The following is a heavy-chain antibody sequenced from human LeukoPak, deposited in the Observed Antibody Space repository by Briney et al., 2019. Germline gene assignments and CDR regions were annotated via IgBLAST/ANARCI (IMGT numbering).Heavy chain of an antibody. CDR2: IYYSGST. CDR1: GGSISSYY. CDR3: AREPASSSVSGYYYYYGMDV. Sequence: PSETLSLTCTVSGGSISSYYWSWIRQPPGKGLEWIGYIYYSGSTNYNPSLKSRVTISVDTSKNQFSLKLSSVTAADTAVYYCAREPASSSVSGYYYYYGMDVWGQGTTVTVSS. D-gene: IGHD6-6*01. J-gene: IGHJ6*02. V-gene: IGHV4-59*01.